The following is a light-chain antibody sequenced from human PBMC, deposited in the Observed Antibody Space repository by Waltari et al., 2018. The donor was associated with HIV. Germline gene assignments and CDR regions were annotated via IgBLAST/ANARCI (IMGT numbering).Light chain of an antibody. CDR2: AVS. Sequence: QSALPQPASVSGSPGQSITISCTGTSSDVGGYNYVYWYQQHPGKAPKLMIYAVSNRASGVSNRFSGSKSGNTASLVISGLQSEDEGDYYCSSYSRSGTLVFGGGTTLTVL. CDR1: SSDVGGYNY. CDR3: SSYSRSGTLV. V-gene: IGLV2-14*01. J-gene: IGLJ2*01.